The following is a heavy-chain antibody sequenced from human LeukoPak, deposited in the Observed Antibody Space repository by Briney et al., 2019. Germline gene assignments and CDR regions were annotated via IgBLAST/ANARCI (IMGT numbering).Heavy chain of an antibody. CDR2: INHSGST. CDR3: ARQGNGSGSYSLHYYYYMDV. Sequence: PSETLSLTCAVYGGSFSGYYWSWIRQPPGKGLEWIGEINHSGSTNYNPSLKSRVTISVDTSKNQFSLKLSSVTAADTAVYYCARQGNGSGSYSLHYYYYMDVWGKGTTVTISS. CDR1: GGSFSGYY. V-gene: IGHV4-34*01. D-gene: IGHD3-10*01. J-gene: IGHJ6*03.